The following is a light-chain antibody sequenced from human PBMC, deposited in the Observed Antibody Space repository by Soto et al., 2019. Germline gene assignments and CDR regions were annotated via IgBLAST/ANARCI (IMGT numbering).Light chain of an antibody. J-gene: IGLJ1*01. CDR2: GNS. CDR3: QSYDSSLSGYV. Sequence: QLVLTQPPSVSGAPGQRVTISCTGSSSNIGAGFDVHWYQQLPGTAPRVLIYGNSNRPSGVPDRFSGSKSVTSASLAITGLQAEDEADYYCQSYDSSLSGYVFGAGTKLTVL. CDR1: SSNIGAGFD. V-gene: IGLV1-40*01.